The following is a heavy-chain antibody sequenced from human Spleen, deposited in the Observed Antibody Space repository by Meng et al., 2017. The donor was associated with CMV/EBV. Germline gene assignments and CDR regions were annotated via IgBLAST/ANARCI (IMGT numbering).Heavy chain of an antibody. CDR3: AKDSQQWLVRGPVDY. J-gene: IGHJ4*02. CDR1: GFTFSSYA. D-gene: IGHD6-19*01. V-gene: IGHV3-23*01. CDR2: ISGSGGST. Sequence: SGFTFSSYAMSWVRQAPGKGLEWVSAISGSGGSTYYADSVKGRFTISRDNSKNTLYLQMNSLRAEDTAVYYCAKDSQQWLVRGPVDYWGQGTLVTVSS.